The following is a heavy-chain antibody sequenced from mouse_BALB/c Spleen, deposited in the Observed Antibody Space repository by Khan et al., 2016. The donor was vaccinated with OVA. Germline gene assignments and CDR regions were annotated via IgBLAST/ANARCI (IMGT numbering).Heavy chain of an antibody. V-gene: IGHV2-9*02. CDR2: IWAGGST. Sequence: VQLKESGPGLVAPSQSLSITCTVSGFSLTSYGVHWVRQPPGKGLEWLGVIWAGGSTNYNSALMSRLSISKDNSKSQVFLKMNSLQTDATAIYYCARLEDIWGQGTTLTVSS. CDR1: GFSLTSYG. J-gene: IGHJ2*01. D-gene: IGHD1-3*01. CDR3: ARLEDI.